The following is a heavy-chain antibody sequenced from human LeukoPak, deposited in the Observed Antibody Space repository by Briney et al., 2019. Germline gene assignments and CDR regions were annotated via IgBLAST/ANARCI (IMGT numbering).Heavy chain of an antibody. CDR3: ARDYDFWSGYLSY. V-gene: IGHV3-21*01. CDR2: ISSSSSYI. Sequence: GGSLRLSCAASGFTFSSYSMNWVRQAPGKGLEWVSSISSSSSYIYYADSVKGRFTISRDNAKNSLYLQMNSLRAEDTAVYYCARDYDFWSGYLSYWGQGTLVTVSS. D-gene: IGHD3-3*01. J-gene: IGHJ4*02. CDR1: GFTFSSYS.